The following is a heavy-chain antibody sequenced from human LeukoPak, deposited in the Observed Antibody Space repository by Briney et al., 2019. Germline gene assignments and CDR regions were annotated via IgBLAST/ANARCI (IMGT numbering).Heavy chain of an antibody. CDR3: ARIPRPVTNHFHFDY. V-gene: IGHV3-7*01. D-gene: IGHD4-17*01. Sequence: GGSLRLSCAASGFTLSSYWMSWVRQAPGKGLEWVANIKQDGSEKYYVDSVKGRFTISRDNAKNSLYLQMNSLRAEDTAVYYCARIPRPVTNHFHFDYWGQGTLVTVSS. J-gene: IGHJ4*02. CDR2: IKQDGSEK. CDR1: GFTLSSYW.